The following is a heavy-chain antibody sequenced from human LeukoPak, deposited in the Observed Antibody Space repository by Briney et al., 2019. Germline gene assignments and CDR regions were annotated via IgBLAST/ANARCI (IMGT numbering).Heavy chain of an antibody. J-gene: IGHJ6*03. V-gene: IGHV4-59*10. Sequence: SETLSLTCAVYGGSFSGYYWSWIRQPAGKGLEWIGRIYTSGSTNYNPSLKSRVTISVDTSKNQFSLKLSSVTAADTAVYYCARSIGYCSSTSRSYYYYYMDVWGKGTTVTVSS. D-gene: IGHD2-2*01. CDR2: IYTSGST. CDR3: ARSIGYCSSTSRSYYYYYMDV. CDR1: GGSFSGYY.